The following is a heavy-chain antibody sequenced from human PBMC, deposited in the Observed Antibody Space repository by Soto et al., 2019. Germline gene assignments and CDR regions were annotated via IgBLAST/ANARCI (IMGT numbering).Heavy chain of an antibody. CDR3: ARAWWSGYYFYVGGSHSVFDI. V-gene: IGHV3-66*01. J-gene: IGHJ3*02. CDR2: IYSGGST. D-gene: IGHD3-3*01. CDR1: GFTVSSNY. Sequence: PGGSLRLSCAASGFTVSSNYMSWVRQAPGKGLEWVSVIYSGGSTYYADSVKGRFTISRDNSKNTLYLQMNSLRAEDTAVYYCARAWWSGYYFYVGGSHSVFDIWGQGTMVIVSS.